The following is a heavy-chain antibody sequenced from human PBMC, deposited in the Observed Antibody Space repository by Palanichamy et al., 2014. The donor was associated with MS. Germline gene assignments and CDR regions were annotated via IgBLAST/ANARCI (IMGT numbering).Heavy chain of an antibody. CDR3: APYRSGSLV. V-gene: IGHV3-23*01. J-gene: IGHJ3*01. D-gene: IGHD1-26*01. CDR2: IHGSDGGT. CDR1: GFTFSIYA. Sequence: EVHLLESGGGLVQPGGSLRLSRAASGFTFSIYAMTWVRQAPGKGLEWVSTIHGSDGGTYYADSVKGRFTISRDNSKNTLYLQMNSLRAEDTAVYYCAPYRSGSLVWGQGTMVTVSS.